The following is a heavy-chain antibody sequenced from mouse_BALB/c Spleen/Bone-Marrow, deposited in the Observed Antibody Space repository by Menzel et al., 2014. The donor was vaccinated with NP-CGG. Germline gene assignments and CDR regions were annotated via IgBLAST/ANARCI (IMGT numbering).Heavy chain of an antibody. Sequence: LVESGAELVKPGASVKLSCTASGFNIKDTYMYWVKRRPEQGLEWIGKIDPANGNTKYDPKFQGKATITADTSSNTAYLQLSSLTSEDTAVYYCAVYDGYAMDYWGQGTSVTVSS. V-gene: IGHV14-3*02. CDR1: GFNIKDTY. CDR2: IDPANGNT. J-gene: IGHJ4*01. CDR3: AVYDGYAMDY. D-gene: IGHD2-3*01.